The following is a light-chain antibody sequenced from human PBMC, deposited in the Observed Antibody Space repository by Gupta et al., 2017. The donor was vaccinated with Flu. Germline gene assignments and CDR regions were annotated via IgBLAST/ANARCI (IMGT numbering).Light chain of an antibody. V-gene: IGKV1-39*01. Sequence: PASLSASVGYRVTITCRASQSISNYLNWYQQKPGKAPKFLIFAASSLQSGVPSRFSGSGSGTDFTLTITSLEPEDFATYYCQQSHSTPLTFGGGTKVEIK. J-gene: IGKJ4*01. CDR2: AAS. CDR1: QSISNY. CDR3: QQSHSTPLT.